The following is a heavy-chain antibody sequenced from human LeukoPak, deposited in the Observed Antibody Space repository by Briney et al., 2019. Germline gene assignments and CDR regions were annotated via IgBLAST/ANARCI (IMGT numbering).Heavy chain of an antibody. J-gene: IGHJ3*02. CDR3: TRQSVGASDAFYI. V-gene: IGHV5-51*01. Sequence: KPGESLKISCKGSGYSFTSYWIGRVRQLPGKGLEWMGIIYPGDPDTRCRPSFQGQVTISADKSITTAYRQWSRLKASDTAMYYCTRQSVGASDAFYIWGQRTMGTVSS. CDR1: GYSFTSYW. D-gene: IGHD1-26*01. CDR2: IYPGDPDT.